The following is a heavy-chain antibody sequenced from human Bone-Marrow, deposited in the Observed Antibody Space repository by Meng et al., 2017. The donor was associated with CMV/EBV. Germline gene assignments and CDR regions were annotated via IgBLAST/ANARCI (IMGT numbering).Heavy chain of an antibody. CDR3: ARLSCSSTSCYSAWFDP. Sequence: KVSCKGSGYSFTSYWIGWVRQMPGKGLEWMGIIYPGDSDTRYSLSFQGQVTISADKSISTAYLQWSSLKASDTAMYYCARLSCSSTSCYSAWFDPWGQGTLVTVSS. D-gene: IGHD2-2*01. J-gene: IGHJ5*02. CDR2: IYPGDSDT. CDR1: GYSFTSYW. V-gene: IGHV5-51*01.